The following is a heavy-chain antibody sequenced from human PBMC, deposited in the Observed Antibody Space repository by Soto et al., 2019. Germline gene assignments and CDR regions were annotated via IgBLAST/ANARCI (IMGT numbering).Heavy chain of an antibody. D-gene: IGHD3-16*02. V-gene: IGHV4-30-2*01. CDR2: IYHSGST. CDR1: AGSISSGGYS. J-gene: IGHJ6*02. Sequence: QLQLQESGSGLVKPSQTLSLTCAVSAGSISSGGYSWSWIRQPPGKGLEWIGYIYHSGSTYYNPSFKSRVTISVDRSKNKFSLKLSSVTAADTAVYYCARVNYDYVWGSYRPYGMDVWGQGTTVTVSS. CDR3: ARVNYDYVWGSYRPYGMDV.